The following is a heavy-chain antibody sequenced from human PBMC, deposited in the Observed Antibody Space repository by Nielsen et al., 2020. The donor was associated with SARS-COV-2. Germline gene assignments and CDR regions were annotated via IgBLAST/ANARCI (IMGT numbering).Heavy chain of an antibody. CDR2: INWNGGST. J-gene: IGHJ3*02. CDR1: GFTFDDYG. D-gene: IGHD2-21*01. V-gene: IGHV3-20*01. Sequence: GGSLRLSCAASGFTFDDYGMSWVRQAPGQGLEWVSGINWNGGSTGYADSVKGRFTISRDNAKNSLYLQMNSLRAEDTALYHCARGRDPRFLDAFDIWGQGTMVTVSS. CDR3: ARGRDPRFLDAFDI.